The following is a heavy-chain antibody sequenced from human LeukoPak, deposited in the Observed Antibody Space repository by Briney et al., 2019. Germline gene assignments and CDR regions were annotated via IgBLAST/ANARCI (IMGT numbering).Heavy chain of an antibody. CDR3: ARGGMPTTAGDFDY. J-gene: IGHJ4*02. D-gene: IGHD5-24*01. V-gene: IGHV3-21*01. Sequence: PGGSLRLSCTASGFTFGDYAMNWVRQAPGKGLEWVSSISSSSSYIYYADSVKGRFTISRDNAKNSLYLQMNSLRAEDTAVYYCARGGMPTTAGDFDYWGQGTLVPVS. CDR1: GFTFGDYA. CDR2: ISSSSSYI.